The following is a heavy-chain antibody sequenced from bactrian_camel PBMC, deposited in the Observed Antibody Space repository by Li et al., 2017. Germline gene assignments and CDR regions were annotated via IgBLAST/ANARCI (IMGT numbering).Heavy chain of an antibody. D-gene: IGHD1*01. V-gene: IGHV3S63*01. Sequence: QVQLVESGGDSVHSGGSLRLSCKHSGFSFEDSDIGWSRQAPGNECEWVSTINNDGKTYYANSVKGRFTISQDSARITAYLQMASLKPEDTAVYYCVPVALEERDGLVSCARWSQGTQVTVS. J-gene: IGHJ4*01. CDR2: INNDGKT. CDR1: GFSFEDSD.